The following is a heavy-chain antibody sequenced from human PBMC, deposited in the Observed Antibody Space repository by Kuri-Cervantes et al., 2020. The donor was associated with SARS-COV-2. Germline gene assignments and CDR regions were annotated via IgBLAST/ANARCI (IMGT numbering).Heavy chain of an antibody. V-gene: IGHV3-23*01. D-gene: IGHD6-13*01. J-gene: IGHJ6*02. CDR2: ISGSGGST. CDR3: AKDGLAAAGLHYYYYYGMDV. CDR1: GFTFSSYA. Sequence: GESLKISGAASGFTFSSYAMSWVRQAPGKGLEWVSAISGSGGSTYYADSVKGRFTISRDNSKNTLYLQMNSLRAEDTAVYYCAKDGLAAAGLHYYYYYGMDVWGQGTTVTVSS.